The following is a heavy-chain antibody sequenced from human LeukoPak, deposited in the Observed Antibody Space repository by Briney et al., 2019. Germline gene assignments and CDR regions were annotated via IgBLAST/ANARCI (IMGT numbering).Heavy chain of an antibody. CDR3: ARRRRIIWFGVLDAFDI. CDR2: IYYSGST. D-gene: IGHD3-10*01. Sequence: SETLSLTCTVSGGSISSSSYYWGWIRQPPGKGLEWIGSIYYSGSTYYNPSLKSRVTISVDTSKNQFSLKLSSVTAADTAVYYCARRRRIIWFGVLDAFDIWGQGTMVTVSS. J-gene: IGHJ3*02. V-gene: IGHV4-39*07. CDR1: GGSISSSSYY.